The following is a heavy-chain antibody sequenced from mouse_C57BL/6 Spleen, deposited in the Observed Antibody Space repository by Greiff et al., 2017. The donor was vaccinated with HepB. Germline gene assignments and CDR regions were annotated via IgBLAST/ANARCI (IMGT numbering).Heavy chain of an antibody. V-gene: IGHV1-81*01. CDR3: ARWLLRGEYTYYFDY. CDR1: GYTFTSYG. D-gene: IGHD2-3*01. Sequence: QVQLQQSGAELARPGASVKLSCKASGYTFTSYGISWVKQRTGQGLEWIGEIYPRSGNTYYNEKFKGKATLTADKSSSTAYMELRSLTSEDSAVYFCARWLLRGEYTYYFDYWGQGTTLTVSS. J-gene: IGHJ2*01. CDR2: IYPRSGNT.